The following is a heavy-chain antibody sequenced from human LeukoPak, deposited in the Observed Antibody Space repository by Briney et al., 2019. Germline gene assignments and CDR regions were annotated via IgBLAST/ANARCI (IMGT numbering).Heavy chain of an antibody. V-gene: IGHV3-21*01. J-gene: IGHJ4*02. CDR2: ISSSGSHI. CDR1: GFTFRTFN. CDR3: AKVAKYYYGSETYYFFEH. Sequence: PGGSLRLSCAASGFTFRTFNMNWVRQAPGKGLEWVSFISSSGSHIYYADSVKGRFTISRDNAKNSLYLQMNSLRVEDTAVYYCAKVAKYYYGSETYYFFEHWGQGTPVTASS. D-gene: IGHD3-10*01.